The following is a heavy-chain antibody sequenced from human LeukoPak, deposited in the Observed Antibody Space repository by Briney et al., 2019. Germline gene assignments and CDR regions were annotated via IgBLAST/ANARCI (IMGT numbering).Heavy chain of an antibody. CDR1: GFTFSSYA. D-gene: IGHD6-13*01. Sequence: PGRSLRLSCAASGFTFSSYAMYWVRQAPGKGLEWVALMSYDGSNKYYADSVKGRFTISRDNSKNTLYLQMNSLRAEDTAVYYCAKSYGAAAGYFDYWGQGTLVTVSS. V-gene: IGHV3-30-3*02. CDR3: AKSYGAAAGYFDY. CDR2: MSYDGSNK. J-gene: IGHJ4*02.